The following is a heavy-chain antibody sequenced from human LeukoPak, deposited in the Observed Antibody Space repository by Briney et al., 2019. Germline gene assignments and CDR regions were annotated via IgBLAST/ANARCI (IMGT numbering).Heavy chain of an antibody. CDR3: ARVPHAMVRGVIITEFYFDY. V-gene: IGHV3-21*01. D-gene: IGHD3-10*01. J-gene: IGHJ4*02. CDR2: ISSSSNYI. Sequence: PGGSLRLSCAASGLTFSSYSMNWVRQAPGKGLEWVSSISSSSNYIYYADSVKCRFTISRDNAKNSLYLQMNSLRAEDTAVYYCARVPHAMVRGVIITEFYFDYWGQGTLVTVSS. CDR1: GLTFSSYS.